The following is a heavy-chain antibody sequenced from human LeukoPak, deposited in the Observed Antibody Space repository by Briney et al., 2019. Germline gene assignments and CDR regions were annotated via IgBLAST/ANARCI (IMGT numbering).Heavy chain of an antibody. J-gene: IGHJ4*02. CDR1: GFTFSSYA. CDR2: ISYDGSNK. D-gene: IGHD3-10*01. V-gene: IGHV3-30-3*01. CDR3: AKEERGVLAD. Sequence: GGSLRLSCAASGFTFSSYAMHWVRQAPGKGLEWVAVISYDGSNKYYADSVKGRFTISRDNSKNTLYLQMNSLRAEDTAVYYCAKEERGVLADWGQGTLVTVSS.